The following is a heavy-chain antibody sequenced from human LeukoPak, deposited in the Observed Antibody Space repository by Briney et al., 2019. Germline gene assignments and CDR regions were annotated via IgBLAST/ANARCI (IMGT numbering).Heavy chain of an antibody. V-gene: IGHV3-21*01. CDR1: GFTFSSYS. CDR3: ARASGWYTHFDY. CDR2: ISSSSSYI. J-gene: IGHJ4*02. D-gene: IGHD6-19*01. Sequence: PGGSLRLSCAASGFTFSSYSMNWVRQAPGKGLEWVSSISSSSSYIYYADSVKGRFTISRDNAKNSLYLQMNSLRAEDTAVYYCARASGWYTHFDYWGQGTLVTVSS.